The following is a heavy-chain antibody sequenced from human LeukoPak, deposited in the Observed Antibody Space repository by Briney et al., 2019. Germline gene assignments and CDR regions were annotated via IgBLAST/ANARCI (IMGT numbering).Heavy chain of an antibody. CDR2: INHSGST. V-gene: IGHV4-34*01. D-gene: IGHD1-1*01. CDR1: GGSFSGYY. J-gene: IGHJ4*02. CDR3: ARVGKFTAGY. Sequence: SETLSLTCAVYGGSFSGYYWGWIRQPPGKGLEWIGEINHSGSTNYNPSLKSRVTISVDTSKNQFSLKLSSVTAADTAVYYCARVGKFTAGYWGQGTLVTVSS.